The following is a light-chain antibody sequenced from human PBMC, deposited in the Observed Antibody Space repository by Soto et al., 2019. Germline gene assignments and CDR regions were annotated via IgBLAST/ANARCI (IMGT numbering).Light chain of an antibody. CDR3: SSYTSSSTQV. CDR2: EVS. Sequence: QSVLTQPASVSGSPGQSITISCTGTSSDVGGYNFVSWYQQHPGKAPKLMIYEVSNRPSGVSNRFSGSKSGNTASLTISGLQAEDDADYYCSSYTSSSTQVFGTGTKLTVL. J-gene: IGLJ1*01. CDR1: SSDVGGYNF. V-gene: IGLV2-14*01.